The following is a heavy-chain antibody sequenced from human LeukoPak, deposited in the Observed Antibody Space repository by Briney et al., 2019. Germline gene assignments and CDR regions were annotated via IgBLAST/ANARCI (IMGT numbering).Heavy chain of an antibody. J-gene: IGHJ4*02. V-gene: IGHV3-21*01. D-gene: IGHD2-2*01. Sequence: VGSLRLSCAASGFTFSSYSMNWVRQAPGKGLDWVSSISTSSYIYYADSVKARFTISRDNAKNSLYLQINSLSAEDTAVYYCLSCISPNCYEFWGQGVPVTVSS. CDR2: ISTSSYI. CDR1: GFTFSSYS. CDR3: LSCISPNCYEF.